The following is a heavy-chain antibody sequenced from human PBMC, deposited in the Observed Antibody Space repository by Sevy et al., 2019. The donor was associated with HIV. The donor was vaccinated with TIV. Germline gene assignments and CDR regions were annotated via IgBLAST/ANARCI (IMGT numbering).Heavy chain of an antibody. CDR2: IHYTGGT. CDR3: ASKRGYNHGPFDY. Sequence: SETLSLTCTVSGGSISSSETYWSWIRQSPGGGLEWIGYIHYTGGTYYNPFLKDRVAMSVDTSERQFSLRLSLLTAADTAVHFCASKRGYNHGPFDYWGQGTLVTVSS. V-gene: IGHV4-30-4*08. D-gene: IGHD5-12*01. J-gene: IGHJ4*02. CDR1: GGSISSSETY.